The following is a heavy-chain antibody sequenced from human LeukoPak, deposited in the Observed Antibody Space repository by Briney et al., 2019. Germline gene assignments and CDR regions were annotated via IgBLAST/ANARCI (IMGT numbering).Heavy chain of an antibody. V-gene: IGHV3-23*01. CDR2: ISGSGGSA. D-gene: IGHD7-27*01. J-gene: IGHJ2*01. Sequence: GGSLRLSCAASGFTFSSYAMSWVRQAPGKGLEWISAISGSGGSAYYADSVKGRFTISRDNSKNTLYLQMNSLRAEDTAVYYCAKSNWGKHWYFDLRGRGTLVTVSS. CDR1: GFTFSSYA. CDR3: AKSNWGKHWYFDL.